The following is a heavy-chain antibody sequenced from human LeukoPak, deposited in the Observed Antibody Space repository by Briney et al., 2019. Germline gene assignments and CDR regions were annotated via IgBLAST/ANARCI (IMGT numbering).Heavy chain of an antibody. Sequence: SETLSLTCTVSGGSISSSSYYWGWIRQPPGKGLEWIGSIYYSGSTYYNPSLKSRVTISVDTSKNQFSLKLSSVTAADTAVYYCAREVAGGYSYVDYWGQGTLVTVSS. CDR1: GGSISSSSYY. D-gene: IGHD5-18*01. V-gene: IGHV4-39*07. CDR2: IYYSGST. CDR3: AREVAGGYSYVDY. J-gene: IGHJ4*02.